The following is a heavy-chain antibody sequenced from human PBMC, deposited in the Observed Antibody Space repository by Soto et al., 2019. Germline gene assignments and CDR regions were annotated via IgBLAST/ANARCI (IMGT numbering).Heavy chain of an antibody. Sequence: GGSLRLSCAASGFSLSDHYMTWIRQAPGKGLEWVSYISGSGTTIYYAGSVRGRFTVSRDNAKNSLYLQMNSLRAEDTAVYYCASDPYYYASEYWGQGILVTVSS. CDR2: ISGSGTTI. V-gene: IGHV3-11*01. CDR1: GFSLSDHY. CDR3: ASDPYYYASEY. J-gene: IGHJ4*02. D-gene: IGHD3-10*01.